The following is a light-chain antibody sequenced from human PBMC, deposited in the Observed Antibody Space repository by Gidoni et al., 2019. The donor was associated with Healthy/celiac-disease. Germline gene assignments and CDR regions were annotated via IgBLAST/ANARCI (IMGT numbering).Light chain of an antibody. J-gene: IGLJ3*02. V-gene: IGLV6-57*02. CDR1: SGSIASTY. CDR2: EDN. Sequence: NFMLTQPHSVSESPGKTLTIYCTGSSGSIASTYVQWYQQRPGSAPTTVIYEDNQRPSGVPDRFSGSIDSSSNSASLTISGLKTEDEADYYCQSYDSSNRVFGGGTKLTVL. CDR3: QSYDSSNRV.